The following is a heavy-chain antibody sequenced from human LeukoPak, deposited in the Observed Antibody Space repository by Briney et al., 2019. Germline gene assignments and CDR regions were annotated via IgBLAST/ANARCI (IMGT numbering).Heavy chain of an antibody. CDR3: ARGYDY. CDR2: INHSGST. V-gene: IGHV4-34*01. CDR1: GGSFSGYY. Sequence: SETLSLTCAVYGGSFSGYYWSWIRQPPGKGLEWIGEINHSGSTNYNPSLKSRVTISVDTSKNQFSLKLSSVTAADTAVYYCARGYDYWGQGTLVTVSS. J-gene: IGHJ4*02.